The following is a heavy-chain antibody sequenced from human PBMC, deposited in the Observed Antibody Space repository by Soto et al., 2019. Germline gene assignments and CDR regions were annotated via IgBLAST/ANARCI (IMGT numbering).Heavy chain of an antibody. CDR1: GVTVSSNY. CDR2: IYSGGST. D-gene: IGHD5-18*01. Sequence: EVQLVESGGGLVQPGGSLRLSCAASGVTVSSNYMSWVRQAPGKGLEWVSVIYSGGSTYYADSVKGRFTISRYNSKNTLYLQMNSLRAEDTAVYYCARHGYNYGGGYFDYWGQGTLVTVSS. V-gene: IGHV3-66*04. J-gene: IGHJ4*02. CDR3: ARHGYNYGGGYFDY.